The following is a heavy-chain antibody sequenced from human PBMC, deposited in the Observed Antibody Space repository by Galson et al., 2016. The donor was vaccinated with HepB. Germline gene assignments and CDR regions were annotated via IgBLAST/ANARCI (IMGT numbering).Heavy chain of an antibody. D-gene: IGHD2-15*01. Sequence: SLRLSCAASGFTVSTNYMSWVRQAPGKGLEWVSVIYSSGSTYYADSVKGRFTFSRDNSKNTLYLQMNSLRAEDTAVYYCGTESYLKGHSIVVAAPSQTWGRGTLVTVSS. CDR3: GTESYLKGHSIVVAAPSQT. J-gene: IGHJ5*02. V-gene: IGHV3-53*01. CDR2: IYSSGST. CDR1: GFTVSTNY.